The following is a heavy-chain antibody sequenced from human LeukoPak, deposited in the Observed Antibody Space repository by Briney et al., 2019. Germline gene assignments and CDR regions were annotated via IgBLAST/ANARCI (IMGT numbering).Heavy chain of an antibody. D-gene: IGHD2-2*01. Sequence: GGSLRLSCAASGFTFDDYTMHWVRQAPGKGLEWVSGISWNSGSIGYADSVKGRFTTSRDNAKNSLYLQMNSLRAEDTALYYCAKDPAAMGEYFQHWGQGTLVTVSS. CDR2: ISWNSGSI. V-gene: IGHV3-9*01. CDR3: AKDPAAMGEYFQH. J-gene: IGHJ1*01. CDR1: GFTFDDYT.